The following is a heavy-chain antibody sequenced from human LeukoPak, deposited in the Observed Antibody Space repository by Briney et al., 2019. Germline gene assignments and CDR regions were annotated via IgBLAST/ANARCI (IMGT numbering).Heavy chain of an antibody. CDR3: ARDGVGETLNWFDP. CDR1: GFTFSSYS. J-gene: IGHJ5*02. D-gene: IGHD4-17*01. CDR2: IYYSGST. V-gene: IGHV4-30-4*08. Sequence: LRLSCAASGFTFSSYSMNWIRQPPGKGLEWIGYIYYSGSTYYNPSLKSRVTISVDTSKNQFSLKLSSVTAADTAVYYCARDGVGETLNWFDPWGQGTLVTVSS.